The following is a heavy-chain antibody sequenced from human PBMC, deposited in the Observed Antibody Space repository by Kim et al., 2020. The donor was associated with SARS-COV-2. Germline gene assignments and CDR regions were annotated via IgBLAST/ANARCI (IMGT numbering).Heavy chain of an antibody. CDR2: INPSGGST. CDR1: GYTFTSYY. CDR3: TANSGWTGGFDY. D-gene: IGHD6-19*01. Sequence: ASVKVSCKASGYTFTSYYMHWVRQAPGQGLEWMGIINPSGGSTSYAQKFQGRVTMTRDTSTSTVYMELSSLRSEDTAVYYCTANSGWTGGFDYWGQGTLVTVSS. J-gene: IGHJ4*02. V-gene: IGHV1-46*01.